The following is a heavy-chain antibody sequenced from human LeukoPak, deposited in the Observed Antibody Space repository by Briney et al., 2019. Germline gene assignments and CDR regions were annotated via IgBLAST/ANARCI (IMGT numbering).Heavy chain of an antibody. CDR2: IIPILGIA. D-gene: IGHD2-2*01. V-gene: IGHV1-69*04. Sequence: ASVKVSCKASGGTFSSYAISWVRQAPGQGLEWMGRIIPILGIANYAQKFQGRVTITADKSTSTAYIELSSLRSEDTAVYYCARGLKPAATGDAFDIWGQGTMVTVSS. CDR1: GGTFSSYA. J-gene: IGHJ3*02. CDR3: ARGLKPAATGDAFDI.